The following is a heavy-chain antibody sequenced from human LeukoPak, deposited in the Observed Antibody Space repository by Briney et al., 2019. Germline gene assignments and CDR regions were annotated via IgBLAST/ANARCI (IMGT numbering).Heavy chain of an antibody. D-gene: IGHD3-3*01. CDR1: GFTFSSYT. CDR2: ISSSGSTI. V-gene: IGHV3-48*04. J-gene: IGHJ4*02. Sequence: PGGSLRLSCAASGFTFSSYTMNWIRQAPGKGLEWVSYISSSGSTIYYADSVKGRFTISRATAKNSLYLHMSSLRAEDTAVYYCAREVTIFGVVMTSSYYFDYWGQGTLVTVSS. CDR3: AREVTIFGVVMTSSYYFDY.